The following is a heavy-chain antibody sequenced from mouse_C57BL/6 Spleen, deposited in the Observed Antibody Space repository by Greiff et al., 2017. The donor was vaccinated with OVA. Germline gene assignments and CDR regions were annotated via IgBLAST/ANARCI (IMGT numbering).Heavy chain of an antibody. CDR2: IYPGDGDT. CDR3: AKTAQAHYFDY. V-gene: IGHV1-82*01. CDR1: GYAFSSSW. D-gene: IGHD3-2*02. J-gene: IGHJ2*01. Sequence: QVQLQQSGPELVKPGASVKISCKASGYAFSSSWMNWVKQRPGKGLEWIGRIYPGDGDTNYNGKFKGKATLTAAKSSSTAYMQLSSLTSKDSAVYFCAKTAQAHYFDYWGQGTTLTVSS.